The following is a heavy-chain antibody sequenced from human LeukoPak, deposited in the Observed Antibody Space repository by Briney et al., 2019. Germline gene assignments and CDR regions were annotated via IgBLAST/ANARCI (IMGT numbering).Heavy chain of an antibody. CDR3: ARDSLMAGTGDAFDI. J-gene: IGHJ3*02. Sequence: ASVKVSCKASGGTFSSYAISWVRQAPGQGLEWMGRIIPILGIANYAQKFQGRVTITADKSTSTAYMELSSLRSEDTAVYYCARDSLMAGTGDAFDIWGQGTMVTVSS. CDR2: IIPILGIA. V-gene: IGHV1-69*04. CDR1: GGTFSSYA. D-gene: IGHD6-19*01.